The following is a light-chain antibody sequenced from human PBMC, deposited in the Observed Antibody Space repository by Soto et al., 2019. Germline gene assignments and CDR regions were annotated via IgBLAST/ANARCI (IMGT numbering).Light chain of an antibody. CDR1: QSASSSY. CDR2: GAS. CDR3: QQYGGSPIT. J-gene: IGKJ5*01. Sequence: DIVLTQSPGTLSLSPGERATLSCRASQSASSSYLAWYQQKPGQAPRLLIYGASSRATGIPDRFSGSGSGTDFTLTISRLEPEDFAVYYCQQYGGSPITFGQGTRLEIK. V-gene: IGKV3-20*01.